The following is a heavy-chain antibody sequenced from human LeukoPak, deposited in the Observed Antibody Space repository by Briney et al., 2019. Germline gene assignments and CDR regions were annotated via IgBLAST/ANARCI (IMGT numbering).Heavy chain of an antibody. D-gene: IGHD4-17*01. CDR2: IYHSGKT. CDR3: ARVAGDYRYYYMDV. V-gene: IGHV4-38-2*02. CDR1: SYLISSGYY. J-gene: IGHJ6*03. Sequence: SETLSLPCNDSSYLISSGYYWGWLRQPPGKGLEWIGSIYHSGKTYYNPSLENRVTISVDSSKNQFSLRLSSVTAADTAVYYCARVAGDYRYYYMDVWGQGTTVTVSS.